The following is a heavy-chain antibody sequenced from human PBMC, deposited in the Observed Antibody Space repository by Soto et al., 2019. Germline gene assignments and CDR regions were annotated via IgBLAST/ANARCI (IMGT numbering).Heavy chain of an antibody. D-gene: IGHD1-26*01. J-gene: IGHJ3*02. V-gene: IGHV1-69*01. CDR2: IIPILGSA. CDR1: GGSFISNA. Sequence: QVQLVQSGAEVKKPGSSVKFSCKASGGSFISNAISWVRQAPGQGLEWMGGIIPILGSANYAQKFQDRLTTTADGSTTKTYMELNSLISEDAAVYYCASRERVDSFDIWGQGTLVTVSS. CDR3: ASRERVDSFDI.